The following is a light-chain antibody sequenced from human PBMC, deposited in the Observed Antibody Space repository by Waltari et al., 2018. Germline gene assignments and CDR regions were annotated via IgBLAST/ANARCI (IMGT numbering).Light chain of an antibody. CDR1: SRDVRAYDY. CDR3: TSYTTSRTWV. J-gene: IGLJ3*02. Sequence: QSALTQPASVSGSPGQSITISCTGTSRDVRAYDYVSWYQQKPGKAPQLILYEVRDRPPGVPNRFSGSKSGYTAFLTISGLQAEDEADYYCTSYTTSRTWVFGGGTKLTVL. V-gene: IGLV2-14*01. CDR2: EVR.